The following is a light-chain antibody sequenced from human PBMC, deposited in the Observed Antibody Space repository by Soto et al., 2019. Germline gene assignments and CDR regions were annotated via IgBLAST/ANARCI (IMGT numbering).Light chain of an antibody. CDR3: HQCDGSPT. CDR1: QGIKND. CDR2: AAS. J-gene: IGKJ1*01. V-gene: IGKV1-6*01. Sequence: AIQMTQSPSSLSASVGDRVTITCRASQGIKNDLAWYQQKPGKAPKLLIFAASSLQSGVPSRFSGSGSGTDFTLTISRLEPEDFAVYYCHQCDGSPTFGQGTKVEI.